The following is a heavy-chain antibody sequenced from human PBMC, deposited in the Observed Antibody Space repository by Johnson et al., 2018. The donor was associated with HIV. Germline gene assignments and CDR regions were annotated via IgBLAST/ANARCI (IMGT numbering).Heavy chain of an antibody. J-gene: IGHJ3*02. V-gene: IGHV3-30*02. CDR1: GFTFSNYG. CDR2: IRYDGDIT. Sequence: VQLVESGGGVVQPGGSLRLSCAASGFTFSNYGMHWVRQAPGKGLEWVAFIRYDGDITYYVDSVKGRFTISRDNSKNTLFLQMGSLRAEDMAVYYCARRAHDAFDIWGQGTMVTVSS. CDR3: ARRAHDAFDI.